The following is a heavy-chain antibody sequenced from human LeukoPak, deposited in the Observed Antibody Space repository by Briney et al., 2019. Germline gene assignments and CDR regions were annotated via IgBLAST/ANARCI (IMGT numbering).Heavy chain of an antibody. CDR3: AKARGYSYANEFHLEY. D-gene: IGHD5-18*01. J-gene: IGHJ4*02. V-gene: IGHV3-21*04. CDR2: ITTTSSYI. Sequence: PGGSLRLSCATSGFTFSNSDMNWVRQAPGKGLEWVSSITTTSSYIYYADSVRGRFTISRDNAKNSLYLHMNSLRAEDTAIYYCAKARGYSYANEFHLEYWGQGTLVTVSS. CDR1: GFTFSNSD.